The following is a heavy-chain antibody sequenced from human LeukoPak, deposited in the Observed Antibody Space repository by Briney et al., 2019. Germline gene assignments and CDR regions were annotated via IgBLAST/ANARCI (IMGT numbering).Heavy chain of an antibody. CDR1: GFTFSTYG. Sequence: TGGSLRLSCAASGFTFSTYGMHWARQAPGKGLEWVAVIKFDGTNKDYADSVKGRFTISRDISKNTLYLQMNSLRAEDTAVYYCAREDIVVVPAAIDPTYYYGMDVWGQGTTVTVSS. CDR3: AREDIVVVPAAIDPTYYYGMDV. J-gene: IGHJ6*02. D-gene: IGHD2-2*01. V-gene: IGHV3-33*05. CDR2: IKFDGTNK.